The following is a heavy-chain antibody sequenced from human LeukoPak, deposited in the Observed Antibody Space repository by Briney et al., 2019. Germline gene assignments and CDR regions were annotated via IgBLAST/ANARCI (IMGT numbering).Heavy chain of an antibody. CDR2: INPNSGGS. Sequence: ASVKVSCKASGYTFTGYFAYWVRQAPGQGLEWMGWINPNSGGSSYAQKFQGRVTMTRDTSMSTAFIELSRLRSDDTAVYYSARGSSIAEVGGYFYYYGMDVWGQGTTVTVSS. CDR1: GYTFTGYF. CDR3: ARGSSIAEVGGYFYYYGMDV. V-gene: IGHV1-2*02. D-gene: IGHD6-13*01. J-gene: IGHJ6*02.